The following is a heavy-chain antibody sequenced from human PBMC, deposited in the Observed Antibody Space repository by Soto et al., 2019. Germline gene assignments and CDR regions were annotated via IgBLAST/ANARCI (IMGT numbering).Heavy chain of an antibody. CDR3: ARQAID. V-gene: IGHV4-59*08. CDR1: GGSISDYY. CDR2: VYYSGST. Sequence: QVQLQESGPGLVKPSETLSLTCTVSGGSISDYYWSWFRQAPGKGLDWIGYVYYSGSTNYNPSLQSRGTMSVDTSKNRFSLKLSSVTAADTAVYYCARQAIDWGQGTLVTVSS. J-gene: IGHJ4*02.